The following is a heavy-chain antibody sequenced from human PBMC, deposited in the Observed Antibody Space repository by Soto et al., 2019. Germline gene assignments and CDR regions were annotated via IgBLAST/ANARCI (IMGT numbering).Heavy chain of an antibody. CDR3: ARSTNDYGDRH. CDR2: MNPNSGNT. D-gene: IGHD4-17*01. J-gene: IGHJ4*02. V-gene: IGHV1-8*01. Sequence: QVQLVQSGAEVKKPGASVKVSCKASGYTFTSYDINWVRQAPGPGLEWMGWMNPNSGNTGYAQKFQGRVTRTRNTSISTAYMELSSLRSDDTAVYYCARSTNDYGDRHWGQGPLVTVSS. CDR1: GYTFTSYD.